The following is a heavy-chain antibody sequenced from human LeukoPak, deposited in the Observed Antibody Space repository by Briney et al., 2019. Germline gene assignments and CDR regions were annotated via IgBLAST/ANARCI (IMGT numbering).Heavy chain of an antibody. V-gene: IGHV4-39*01. CDR2: IYYSGST. J-gene: IGHJ6*02. CDR3: ARRAYYDFWSAQDYGMDV. Sequence: PSETLSLTCTVSGGSISSSSYYWGWIRQPPGKGLEWIRSIYYSGSTYYNPSLKSRVTISVDTSKNQFSLKLSSVTAADTAVYYCARRAYYDFWSAQDYGMDVWGQGTTVTVSS. CDR1: GGSISSSSYY. D-gene: IGHD3-3*01.